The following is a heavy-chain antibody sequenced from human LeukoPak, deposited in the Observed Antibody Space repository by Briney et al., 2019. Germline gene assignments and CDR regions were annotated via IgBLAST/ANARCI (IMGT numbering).Heavy chain of an antibody. J-gene: IGHJ2*01. CDR2: IYYSGNT. Sequence: PSETLSLTCTVSGGSISSYDWSWIRQPPGKGLEYIGYIYYSGNTNSNPSLNSRVTISVDTSKNQFSLKLSSVTAADTAVYYCARRGSGASLEYYFDLWGRGTLVTVSS. V-gene: IGHV4-59*08. CDR1: GGSISSYD. CDR3: ARRGSGASLEYYFDL. D-gene: IGHD1-14*01.